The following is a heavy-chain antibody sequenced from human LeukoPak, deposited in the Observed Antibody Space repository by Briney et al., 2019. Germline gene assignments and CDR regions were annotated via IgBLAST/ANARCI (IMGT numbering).Heavy chain of an antibody. D-gene: IGHD7-27*01. Sequence: PGGSLRLSCAASGFTFSGSAMSWVRQAPGKGLEWVANINRDGSEKQYVDYVKGRFAISRDNAENSLYLQMSSLKAEDTAVYYCGRFTRSGDSVYWGQGTLVTVSS. CDR3: GRFTRSGDSVY. CDR1: GFTFSGSA. J-gene: IGHJ4*02. CDR2: INRDGSEK. V-gene: IGHV3-7*04.